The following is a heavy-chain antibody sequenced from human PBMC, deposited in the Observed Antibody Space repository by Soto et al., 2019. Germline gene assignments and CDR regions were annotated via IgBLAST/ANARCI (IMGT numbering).Heavy chain of an antibody. D-gene: IGHD2-15*01. CDR2: IIPIFGTA. V-gene: IGHV1-69*13. CDR3: ARADYKWWDKPR. J-gene: IGHJ4*02. Sequence: GASVKVSCKASGGTFTSYAISWVRQAPGQGLEWMGGIIPIFGTANYAQKFQGRVTITADESTSTAYMELSSLRSEDTAVYYCARADYKWWDKPRWGQGTLVTVS. CDR1: GGTFTSYA.